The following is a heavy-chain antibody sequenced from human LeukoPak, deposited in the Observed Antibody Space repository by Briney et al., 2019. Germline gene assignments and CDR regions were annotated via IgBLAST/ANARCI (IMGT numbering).Heavy chain of an antibody. CDR1: GGSFSGDF. CDR2: INHSGST. Sequence: SETLSLTCAVYGGSFSGDFWSWIRQSPGKGLEWIGEINHSGSTNYNPSLKSRVTISVDTSKNQFSLKLSSVTAADTAVYYCARRMGIAVAGTKGAFDIWGQGTMVTVSS. D-gene: IGHD6-19*01. J-gene: IGHJ3*02. V-gene: IGHV4-34*01. CDR3: ARRMGIAVAGTKGAFDI.